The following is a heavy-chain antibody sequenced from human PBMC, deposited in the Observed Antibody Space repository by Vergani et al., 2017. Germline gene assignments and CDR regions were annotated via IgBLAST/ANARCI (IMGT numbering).Heavy chain of an antibody. CDR3: ARGEYYYDSSGYYLGYFDY. V-gene: IGHV3-33*01. CDR2: IWYDGSNK. J-gene: IGHJ4*02. Sequence: QVQLVESGGGVVQPGRSLRLSCAASGFTFSSYGMHWVRQAPGKGLEWVAVIWYDGSNKYYADSVKGRFTISRDNSKNTLYLQMNSLRAEDTAVYYCARGEYYYDSSGYYLGYFDYWGQGTLVTVSS. CDR1: GFTFSSYG. D-gene: IGHD3-22*01.